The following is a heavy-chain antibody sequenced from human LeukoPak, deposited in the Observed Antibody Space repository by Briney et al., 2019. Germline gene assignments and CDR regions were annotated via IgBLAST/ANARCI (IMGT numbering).Heavy chain of an antibody. CDR3: ARYSSGWYRIFDY. Sequence: VASVKVSCKASGGTFSSYAISWVRQAPGQGLEWMGGIIPIFGTANYAQKFQGRVTITTDESTSTAYMELSSLRSEDTAVYYCARYSSGWYRIFDYWGQGTLVTVSS. CDR2: IIPIFGTA. D-gene: IGHD6-19*01. V-gene: IGHV1-69*05. J-gene: IGHJ4*02. CDR1: GGTFSSYA.